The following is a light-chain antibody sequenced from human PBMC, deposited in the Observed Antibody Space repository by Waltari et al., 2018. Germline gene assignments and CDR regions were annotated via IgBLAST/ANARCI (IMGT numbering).Light chain of an antibody. CDR2: GAS. Sequence: EIVLTQSPGTLSLSPGEGATLSCRASQSVSRSYLAWYQQTPGQAPRLLIYGASSRATGIPDRFSGSGSGTDFTLTISRLEPEDFAVYYCQQYGRSLITFGQGTRLEIK. J-gene: IGKJ5*01. CDR1: QSVSRSY. CDR3: QQYGRSLIT. V-gene: IGKV3-20*01.